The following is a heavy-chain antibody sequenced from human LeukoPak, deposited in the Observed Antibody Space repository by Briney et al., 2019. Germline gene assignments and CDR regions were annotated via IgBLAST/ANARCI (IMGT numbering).Heavy chain of an antibody. Sequence: ASVKVSCKASGYTFISYDINWVRQATGQGLEWMGWMNPNSGITGYAQKFQGRVTITADESTSTAYMELSSLRSEDTAVYYCARGPPVRRGYDLAGAFDIWGQGTMVTVSS. V-gene: IGHV1-8*01. CDR2: MNPNSGIT. CDR1: GYTFISYD. CDR3: ARGPPVRRGYDLAGAFDI. D-gene: IGHD5-12*01. J-gene: IGHJ3*02.